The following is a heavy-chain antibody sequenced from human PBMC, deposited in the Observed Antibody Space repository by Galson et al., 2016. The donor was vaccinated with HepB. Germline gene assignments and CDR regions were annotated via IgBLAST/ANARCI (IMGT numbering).Heavy chain of an antibody. Sequence: SLRLSCAASGFTFSNYAMHWVRQAPGKGLEYVSAISTNGGFTYYADSVKGRFTISRDNSENTLYLQMSSLRTEDTAVYYCARSDGSSGVYFDYWGQGTLVTVSS. D-gene: IGHD3-22*01. V-gene: IGHV3-64D*09. J-gene: IGHJ4*02. CDR1: GFTFSNYA. CDR3: ARSDGSSGVYFDY. CDR2: ISTNGGFT.